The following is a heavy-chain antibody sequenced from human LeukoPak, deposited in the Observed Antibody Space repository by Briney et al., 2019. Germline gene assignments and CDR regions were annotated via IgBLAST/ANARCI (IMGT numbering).Heavy chain of an antibody. Sequence: SETLSLTCTVSGASTTSGGYYWSWIRQHPGKGLEFIGYIDYSETTYYNPSLESRAGLSLDTSKNRFSLTVNSVTVEDSAVYFCARGLNLRNGYYTGYFDHWGQGTLVTVSS. D-gene: IGHD3-3*01. J-gene: IGHJ4*02. V-gene: IGHV4-31*03. CDR2: IDYSETT. CDR1: GASTTSGGYY. CDR3: ARGLNLRNGYYTGYFDH.